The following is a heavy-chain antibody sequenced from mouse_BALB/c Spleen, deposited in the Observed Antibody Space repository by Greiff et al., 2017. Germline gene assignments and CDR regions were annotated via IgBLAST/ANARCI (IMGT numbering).Heavy chain of an antibody. CDR1: GYAFSSYW. V-gene: IGHV1-80*01. CDR2: IYPGDGDT. D-gene: IGHD2-2*01. Sequence: LQQSGAELVRPGSSVKISCKASGYAFSSYWMNWVKQRPGQGLEWIGQIYPGDGDTNYNGKFKGKATLTADKSSSTAYMQLSSLTSEDSAVYFCARREDDGYAWFAYWGQGTLVTVSA. CDR3: ARREDDGYAWFAY. J-gene: IGHJ3*01.